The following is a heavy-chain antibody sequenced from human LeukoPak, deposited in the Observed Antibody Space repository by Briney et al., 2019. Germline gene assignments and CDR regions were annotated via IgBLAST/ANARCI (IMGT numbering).Heavy chain of an antibody. V-gene: IGHV4-31*03. CDR3: ARGRKYYDSSGYYFDY. D-gene: IGHD3-22*01. CDR2: IYHSRTT. CDR1: GGSISSGDCL. Sequence: PSETLSLTCTVSGGSISSGDCLWTWIRQSPGKGLEWIGSIYHSRTTYYNPSLQSRVFISLDTSKSQFSLKLNSVTAADTAVYYCARGRKYYDSSGYYFDYWGQGTLVTVSS. J-gene: IGHJ4*02.